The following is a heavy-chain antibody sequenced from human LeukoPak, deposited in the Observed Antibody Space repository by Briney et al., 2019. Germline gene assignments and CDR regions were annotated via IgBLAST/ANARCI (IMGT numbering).Heavy chain of an antibody. Sequence: ASVKVSCKASGYTFTSYGISWVRQAPGQGLEWMGIINPSGGSTSYAQKFQGRVTMTRDMSTSTVYMELSSLKASDTAMYYCAFSLGDGSGSSFNWFDSWGQGTLVTVSS. CDR2: INPSGGST. J-gene: IGHJ5*01. CDR1: GYTFTSYG. CDR3: AFSLGDGSGSSFNWFDS. V-gene: IGHV1-46*01. D-gene: IGHD3-10*01.